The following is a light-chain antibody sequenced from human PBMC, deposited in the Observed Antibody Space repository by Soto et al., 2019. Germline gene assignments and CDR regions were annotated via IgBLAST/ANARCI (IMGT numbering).Light chain of an antibody. V-gene: IGLV1-44*01. CDR3: AAWDDSLIGVV. Sequence: QSVLTQPPSASGTPGQRVTISCSGSSSNIGSNTVNWYQQLPGTAPKLLIYSNNQRPSGVPDRFSGSKSGTSASLAISGLQSDDEADYYCAAWDDSLIGVVFGGGTQLTVL. CDR2: SNN. CDR1: SSNIGSNT. J-gene: IGLJ7*01.